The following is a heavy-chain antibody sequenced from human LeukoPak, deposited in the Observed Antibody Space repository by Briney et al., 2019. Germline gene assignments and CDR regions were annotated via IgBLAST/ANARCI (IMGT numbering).Heavy chain of an antibody. CDR3: AKDLITMVGNYFDY. D-gene: IGHD3-10*01. Sequence: GGSLRLSCAASGFTFRSYAMSWVRQAPGKGLEWVSGISGSGGSTYYADSVKGRFTISRDNSKNTLYLQMNSLRAEDTAVYYCAKDLITMVGNYFDYWGQGTLVTVSS. V-gene: IGHV3-23*01. CDR2: ISGSGGST. J-gene: IGHJ4*02. CDR1: GFTFRSYA.